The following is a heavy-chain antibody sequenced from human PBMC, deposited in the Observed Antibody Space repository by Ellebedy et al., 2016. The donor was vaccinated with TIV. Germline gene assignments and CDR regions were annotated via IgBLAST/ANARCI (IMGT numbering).Heavy chain of an antibody. CDR2: MNYNTGAT. D-gene: IGHD2-21*01. V-gene: IGHV1-2*02. CDR3: AITMIATDALDI. J-gene: IGHJ3*02. CDR1: GYSFTGDY. Sequence: ASVKVSCXASGYSFTGDYMHWVRQAPGQGPEWMGWMNYNTGATKYAQKFQGRVTMTRDTSISTVYMDLSRLTSDDTAMYYCAITMIATDALDIWGQGTVVTVS.